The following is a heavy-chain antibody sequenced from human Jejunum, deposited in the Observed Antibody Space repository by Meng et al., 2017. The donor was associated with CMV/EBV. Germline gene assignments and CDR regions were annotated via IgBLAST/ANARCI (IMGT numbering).Heavy chain of an antibody. CDR3: ARDTFDRRNGMDV. J-gene: IGHJ6*02. Sequence: TVSGGSISNYYWSWLRQRPGKGLEWIGYMYYSGATHYNPYLQSRATISLDTSKTHFSLRLTSVSAADTAVYYCARDTFDRRNGMDVWGQGTTVTVSS. CDR1: GGSISNYY. V-gene: IGHV4-59*12. CDR2: MYYSGAT.